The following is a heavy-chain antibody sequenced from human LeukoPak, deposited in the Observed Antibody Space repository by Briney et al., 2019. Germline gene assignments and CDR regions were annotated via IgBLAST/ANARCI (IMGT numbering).Heavy chain of an antibody. V-gene: IGHV1-8*01. CDR1: GYTFTSYD. Sequence: GASVKVSCKGSGYTFTSYDINWVRQATGQGLEWMGWMNPNSGNTGYAQKFQGRVTMTRNTSISTAYMELSSLRSEDTAVYYCARFCSTRCYTLDDAFDIWGQGTMVTVSS. D-gene: IGHD2-2*02. CDR2: MNPNSGNT. CDR3: ARFCSTRCYTLDDAFDI. J-gene: IGHJ3*02.